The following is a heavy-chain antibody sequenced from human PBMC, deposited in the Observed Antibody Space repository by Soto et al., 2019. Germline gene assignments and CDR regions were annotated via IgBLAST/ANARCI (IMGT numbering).Heavy chain of an antibody. CDR2: ISSSSSYI. D-gene: IGHD4-17*01. CDR3: ARDLTTVTTSSGY. V-gene: IGHV3-21*01. J-gene: IGHJ4*02. Sequence: EVQLVESGGGLVKPGGSLRLSCAASGFTFSSYSMNWVRQAPGKGLEWVSSISSSSSYIYYADSVKGRFTISRDNAKNSLYLQMNSLRAEDTAVYYCARDLTTVTTSSGYWGQGTLVTVSS. CDR1: GFTFSSYS.